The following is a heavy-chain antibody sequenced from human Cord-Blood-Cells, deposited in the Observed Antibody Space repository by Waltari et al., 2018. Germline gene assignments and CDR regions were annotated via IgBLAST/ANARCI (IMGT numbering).Heavy chain of an antibody. V-gene: IGHV1-69*09. J-gene: IGHJ6*03. CDR1: GGTFSSYA. D-gene: IGHD2-2*01. Sequence: QVQLVQSGAEVKKPGSSVKVSCKASGGTFSSYAITGVRQAPGQGLEWLGRIIPILGIANYAQKFQGRVTITADKSTSTAYMELSSLRSEDTAVYYCAREPCSSTSCYYYYYYMDVWGKGTTVTISS. CDR3: AREPCSSTSCYYYYYYMDV. CDR2: IIPILGIA.